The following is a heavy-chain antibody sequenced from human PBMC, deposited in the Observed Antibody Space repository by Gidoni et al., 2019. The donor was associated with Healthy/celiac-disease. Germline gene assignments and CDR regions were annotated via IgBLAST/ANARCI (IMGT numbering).Heavy chain of an antibody. CDR1: GGSFSGYY. Sequence: QVQLQQWGAGLLKPSETLSLTCAFYGGSFSGYYWSWIRQPPGKGLEWIGEINHSGSTNYNPSLKSRVTISVDTSKNQFSMKLSSVTAADTAVYYCARGRSSSSPQYFDYWGQGTLVTVSS. D-gene: IGHD6-6*01. V-gene: IGHV4-34*01. CDR3: ARGRSSSSPQYFDY. CDR2: INHSGST. J-gene: IGHJ4*02.